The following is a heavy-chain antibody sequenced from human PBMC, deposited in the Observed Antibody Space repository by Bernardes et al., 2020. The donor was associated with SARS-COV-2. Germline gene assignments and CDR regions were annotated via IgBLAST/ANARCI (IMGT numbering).Heavy chain of an antibody. CDR1: GFTLSSYD. CDR3: ARDSTAGTTTSNWIDP. CDR2: IWFDGSKK. V-gene: IGHV3-33*01. Sequence: SLRLSCAASGFTLSSYDMHWVRQAPGKGLEWVAVIWFDGSKKYYGDSVKGRFTISRDNSKNTMYLQMDTLRVEDTAVYYCARDSTAGTTTSNWIDPWGQGTLVTVSS. D-gene: IGHD1-1*01. J-gene: IGHJ5*02.